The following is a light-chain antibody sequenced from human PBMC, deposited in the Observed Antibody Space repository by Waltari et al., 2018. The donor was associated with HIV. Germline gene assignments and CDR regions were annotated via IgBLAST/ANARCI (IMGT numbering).Light chain of an antibody. CDR1: ALPKKY. CDR3: YSTGSSGFGV. Sequence: SYELTQPPSVSVSPGQTARITCSGDALPKKYAYWYQQKSGQAPVLVIYEDSNRPSGVPERLSGSRSGTMATLTISGAQVEDEGDYHCYSTGSSGFGVFGGGTKLTVL. V-gene: IGLV3-10*01. CDR2: EDS. J-gene: IGLJ2*01.